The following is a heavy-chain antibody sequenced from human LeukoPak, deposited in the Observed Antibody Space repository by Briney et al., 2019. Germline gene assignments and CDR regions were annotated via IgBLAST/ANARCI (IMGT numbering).Heavy chain of an antibody. CDR2: ISYDGSNK. CDR3: ARDRLEAVTDDDYFDY. V-gene: IGHV3-30*03. D-gene: IGHD2-21*02. J-gene: IGHJ4*02. CDR1: GFTFSSYG. Sequence: GGSLRLSCVASGFTFSSYGMHWVRQAPGKGLEWVAVISYDGSNKYYGDSVKGRFTISRDNSKNTVYLQMNSLRAEDTGVYYCARDRLEAVTDDDYFDYWGQGTLVTVSS.